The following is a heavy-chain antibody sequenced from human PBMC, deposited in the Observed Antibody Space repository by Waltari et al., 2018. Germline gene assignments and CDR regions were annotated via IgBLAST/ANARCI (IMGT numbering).Heavy chain of an antibody. CDR2: INHSGST. D-gene: IGHD4-4*01. Sequence: QVQLQQWGAGLLKPSETLSLTCAVYGGSFSGYYWSWIRQPPGKGLEWIGEINHSGSTNYNPSLKSRVTISVDTSKNQVSLKLSSVTAADTAVYYCARRGMTTVTQPIDYWGQGTLVTVSS. CDR3: ARRGMTTVTQPIDY. J-gene: IGHJ4*02. CDR1: GGSFSGYY. V-gene: IGHV4-34*01.